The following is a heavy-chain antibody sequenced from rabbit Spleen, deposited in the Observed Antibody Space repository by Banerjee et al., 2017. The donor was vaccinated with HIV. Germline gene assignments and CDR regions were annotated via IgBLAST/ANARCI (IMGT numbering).Heavy chain of an antibody. Sequence: QSLEESGGGLVKPGGTLTLTCTVSGFSFSSNWICWVRQAPGKGLEWIACIDTSNGDTDYANWPKGRFTISKTSSTTVTLQMTSLTAADTATYFCARDLVDVIGWNFNLWGPGTLVT. V-gene: IGHV1S40*01. CDR3: ARDLVDVIGWNFNL. CDR1: GFSFSSNW. CDR2: IDTSNGDT. D-gene: IGHD1-1*01. J-gene: IGHJ4*01.